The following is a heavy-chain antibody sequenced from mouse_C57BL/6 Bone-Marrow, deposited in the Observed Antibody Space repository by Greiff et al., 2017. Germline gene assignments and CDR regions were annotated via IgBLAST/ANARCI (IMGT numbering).Heavy chain of an antibody. Sequence: EVQLQQSGPELVKPGASVKISCKASGYSFTGYYMNWVKQSPEKSLEWIGEINPSTGGTTYNQKFKAKATLTVDKSSSTAYMQLKSLTSEDSAVYYCASYYAHWYFDVWGTGTTVTVSS. CDR3: ASYYAHWYFDV. D-gene: IGHD1-1*02. V-gene: IGHV1-42*01. CDR2: INPSTGGT. J-gene: IGHJ1*03. CDR1: GYSFTGYY.